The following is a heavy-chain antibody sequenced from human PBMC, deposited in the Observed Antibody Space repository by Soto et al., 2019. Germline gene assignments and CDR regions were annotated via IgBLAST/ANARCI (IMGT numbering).Heavy chain of an antibody. D-gene: IGHD6-13*01. CDR2: IIPILGTA. Sequence: VSCKASGGTFSSYAISWVRQAPGQGLEWMGGIIPILGTATYAQKFQGRVTITADESTSTAYLELSSLRSEDTAVYYCARPGRSIPAAGTLYYYYGMDVWGQRTTVTVSS. J-gene: IGHJ6*02. V-gene: IGHV1-69*01. CDR1: GGTFSSYA. CDR3: ARPGRSIPAAGTLYYYYGMDV.